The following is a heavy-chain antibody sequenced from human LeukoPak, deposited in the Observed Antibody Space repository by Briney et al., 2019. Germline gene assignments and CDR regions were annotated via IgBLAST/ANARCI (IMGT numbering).Heavy chain of an antibody. Sequence: PSETLSLTCAVSVGSINSGNWWSWVRQSPGKGVEWIGEIYHNGTPNYNPSLKRRVTISADTFKKHFSLKMTSVTAADTAVYYCATAPILRGEGGEHYKYGMDVWGQGTTVIVSS. CDR3: ATAPILRGEGGEHYKYGMDV. J-gene: IGHJ6*02. V-gene: IGHV4-4*02. CDR2: IYHNGTP. CDR1: VGSINSGNW. D-gene: IGHD2-2*02.